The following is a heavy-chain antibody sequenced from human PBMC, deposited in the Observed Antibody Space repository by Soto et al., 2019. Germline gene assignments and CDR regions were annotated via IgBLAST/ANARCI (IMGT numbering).Heavy chain of an antibody. CDR2: ISGSGFKK. V-gene: IGHV3-23*01. CDR1: CFIFENFG. J-gene: IGHJ5*02. D-gene: IGHD1-26*01. CDR3: AKNQGVELVPLATVDWFDP. Sequence: VGSLRLSCAASCFIFENFGMSWVRQAPGKGLEWISSISGSGFKKYYADSVKGRFTISRDNSKSMVYLELNNLSAEDTAVYHCAKNQGVELVPLATVDWFDPWGQGSVVTVSS.